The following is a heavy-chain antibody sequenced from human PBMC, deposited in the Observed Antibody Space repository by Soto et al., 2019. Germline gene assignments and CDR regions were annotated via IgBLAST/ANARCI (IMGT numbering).Heavy chain of an antibody. Sequence: PSETLSLTCTVSGGSISSYYWSWIRQPPGKGLEWIGYIYYSGSTNYNPSLESRVTISVDTSKNQFSLKLSSVTAADTAVYYCARDRGFGELLEYYYYGMDVWGQGTTVTVSS. V-gene: IGHV4-59*01. D-gene: IGHD3-10*01. CDR2: IYYSGST. J-gene: IGHJ6*02. CDR1: GGSISSYY. CDR3: ARDRGFGELLEYYYYGMDV.